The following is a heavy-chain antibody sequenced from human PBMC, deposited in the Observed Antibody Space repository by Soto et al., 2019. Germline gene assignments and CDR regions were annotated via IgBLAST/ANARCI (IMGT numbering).Heavy chain of an antibody. Sequence: PSGTLSLTCAVSGGSISSSNWWSWVRQPPGKGLEWIGEIYTRGSTNYNPSLKSRVTISVDKSKNQFSLKLTSVTAVDTAVYYCARRELQGPIASWARGTLVPAS. CDR1: GGSISSSNW. J-gene: IGHJ5*02. CDR2: IYTRGST. V-gene: IGHV4-4*02. D-gene: IGHD1-26*01. CDR3: ARRELQGPIAS.